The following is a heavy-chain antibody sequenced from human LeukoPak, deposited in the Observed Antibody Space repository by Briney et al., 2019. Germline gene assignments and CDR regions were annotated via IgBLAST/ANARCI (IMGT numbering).Heavy chain of an antibody. Sequence: PGGSLRLSCAASGFSFSSYAMSWVRQAPGKGLEWVLGISGIGGSTYYADSVKGRFTISRDNAKNTLYLQMNSLRAEDTAVYYCARGADSGYSSDNWGQGTLVSVSS. V-gene: IGHV3-23*01. CDR3: ARGADSGYSSDN. J-gene: IGHJ4*02. CDR2: ISGIGGST. CDR1: GFSFSSYA. D-gene: IGHD3-9*01.